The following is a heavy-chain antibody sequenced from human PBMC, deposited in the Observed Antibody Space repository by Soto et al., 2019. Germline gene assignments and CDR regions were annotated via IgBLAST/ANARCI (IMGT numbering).Heavy chain of an antibody. J-gene: IGHJ5*02. CDR3: AREGSYGYEGKWFDP. V-gene: IGHV4-59*01. Sequence: PSETLSLTCTVSGGSISSYYWSWIRQPPGKGLEWIGYIYYGGSTNYNPSLKSRVTISVDTSKNQFSLKLSSVTAADTAVYYCAREGSYGYEGKWFDPWGQGTLVTVSS. CDR1: GGSISSYY. D-gene: IGHD5-18*01. CDR2: IYYGGST.